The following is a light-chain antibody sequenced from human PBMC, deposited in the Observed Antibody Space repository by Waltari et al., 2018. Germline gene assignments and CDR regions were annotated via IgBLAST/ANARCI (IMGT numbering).Light chain of an antibody. V-gene: IGLV1-40*01. CDR3: QSYDSSLSGVV. J-gene: IGLJ2*01. Sequence: QSVLTQPPSVSGAPGQRVTISCTGSSSNIGTIYDVHWYQQLPGTAPKLLISGNNNRPSGVPDRFAGSKSGTSASLAITGLQAEDEADYYCQSYDSSLSGVVFGGGTKLTVL. CDR1: SSNIGTIYD. CDR2: GNN.